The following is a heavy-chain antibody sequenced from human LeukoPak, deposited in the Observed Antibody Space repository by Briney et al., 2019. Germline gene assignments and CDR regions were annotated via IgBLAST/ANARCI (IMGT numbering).Heavy chain of an antibody. Sequence: GASVTVSFTASGDTFSSYVISWVRQAPGQGLEWMGGINPVFGTAHYAQKFQDRVTITADESTSTAYTELSSLRSEDTAVYYCAKTFLTAYDTYFYYYGLDVWGQGTPVTVSS. J-gene: IGHJ6*02. V-gene: IGHV1-69*13. CDR3: AKTFLTAYDTYFYYYGLDV. CDR2: INPVFGTA. CDR1: GDTFSSYV. D-gene: IGHD3-9*01.